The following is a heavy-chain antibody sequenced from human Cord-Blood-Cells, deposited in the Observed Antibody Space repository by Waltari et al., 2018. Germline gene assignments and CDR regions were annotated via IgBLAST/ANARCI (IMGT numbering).Heavy chain of an antibody. J-gene: IGHJ4*02. CDR3: ARNYGSGSPFDY. V-gene: IGHV4-34*01. CDR2: INHSGST. Sequence: QVQLQQWGAGLLKPSETLSLTCAVYGGSFSGYYWSWIRQPPGKGLEWIGEINHSGSTNHNPSLKSRVTISVDTSKNQFSLKLSSVTAADTAVYYCARNYGSGSPFDYWGQGTLVTVSS. CDR1: GGSFSGYY. D-gene: IGHD3-10*01.